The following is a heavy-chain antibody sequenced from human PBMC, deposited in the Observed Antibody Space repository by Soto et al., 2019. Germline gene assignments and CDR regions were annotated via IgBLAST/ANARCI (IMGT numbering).Heavy chain of an antibody. CDR3: ARDLSSIAARSGAFDI. CDR1: GGTFSSYA. J-gene: IGHJ3*02. CDR2: IIPIFGTA. V-gene: IGHV1-69*01. Sequence: QVQLVQSGAEVKKPGSSVKVSCKASGGTFSSYAISWVRQAPGQGLEWMGGIIPIFGTANYAQKFQGRVTITADESTSTAYMELSSLRSEDTAVYYCARDLSSIAARSGAFDILGQGTMVTVSS. D-gene: IGHD6-6*01.